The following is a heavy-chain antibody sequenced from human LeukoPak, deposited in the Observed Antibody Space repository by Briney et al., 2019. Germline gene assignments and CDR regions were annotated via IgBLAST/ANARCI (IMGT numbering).Heavy chain of an antibody. Sequence: PGGSLRLSCAASGFTFSSYGMHWVRQAPGKGLEWVAVISYDGSNKYYADSVKGRFTSSRDNSKDTLYLQMNSLRAEDTAVYYCAKDIIGSSSSWYDYWGQGTLVTVSS. D-gene: IGHD6-13*01. CDR1: GFTFSSYG. J-gene: IGHJ4*02. CDR3: AKDIIGSSSSWYDY. CDR2: ISYDGSNK. V-gene: IGHV3-30*18.